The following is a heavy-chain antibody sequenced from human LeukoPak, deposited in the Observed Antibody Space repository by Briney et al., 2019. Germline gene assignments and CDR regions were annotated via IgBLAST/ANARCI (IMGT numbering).Heavy chain of an antibody. CDR1: GFTFTSYA. J-gene: IGHJ4*02. Sequence: GGSLRLSCAASGFTFTSYAMTWVRQAPGKGLVWVSRINSDGSSTSYADSVKGRFTISRDHAKNTLYLQMNSLRAEDTAVYYCARGLYSYGPEFDYWGQGTLVTVSS. V-gene: IGHV3-74*01. CDR3: ARGLYSYGPEFDY. D-gene: IGHD5-18*01. CDR2: INSDGSST.